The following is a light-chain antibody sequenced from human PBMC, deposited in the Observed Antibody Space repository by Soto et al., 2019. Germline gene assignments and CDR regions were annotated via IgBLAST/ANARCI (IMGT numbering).Light chain of an antibody. CDR1: QSVSSNY. CDR3: QKYGASPL. J-gene: IGKJ2*01. Sequence: EIVLTQSPGTLSLSPGERATLSCRASQSVSSNYLAWYQQKPGQAPRLLIYGASNRATGIPDRFSGSGSGTDFTLTISRLEPEDFAVYYCQKYGASPLFGQGTKLEIK. CDR2: GAS. V-gene: IGKV3-20*01.